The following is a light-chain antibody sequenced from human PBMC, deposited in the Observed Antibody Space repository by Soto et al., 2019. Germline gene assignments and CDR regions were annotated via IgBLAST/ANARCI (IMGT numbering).Light chain of an antibody. Sequence: DIQLTQSPSTLSASIVDTVTITCRASLSISGWLAWYQQAPGKAPKLLIFNAFTLQRGVPSRFRGGGSGTEFTLTISSLHPGDSAIYYCQQYNSYPWTFGLGTKVDIK. CDR1: LSISGW. V-gene: IGKV1-5*01. J-gene: IGKJ1*01. CDR2: NAF. CDR3: QQYNSYPWT.